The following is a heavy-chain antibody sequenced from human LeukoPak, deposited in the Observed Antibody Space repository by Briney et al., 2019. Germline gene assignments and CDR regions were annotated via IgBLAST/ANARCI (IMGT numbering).Heavy chain of an antibody. CDR2: INPNSGGT. CDR1: GYTFTGYY. CDR3: ARGDYYGSPKVVAA. V-gene: IGHV1-2*02. D-gene: IGHD3-10*01. J-gene: IGHJ5*02. Sequence: ASVKVSCKASGYTFTGYYMHWVRQAPGQGLEWMGWINPNSGGTNYAQKFQDRVTMTRNTSISTAYIELNFLRSDDTAVFYCARGDYYGSPKVVAAWGQGTLVTVSS.